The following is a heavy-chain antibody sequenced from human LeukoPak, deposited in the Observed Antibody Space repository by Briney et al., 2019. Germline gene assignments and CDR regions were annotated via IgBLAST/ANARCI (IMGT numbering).Heavy chain of an antibody. CDR2: IKEDGDEG. V-gene: IGHV3-7*01. CDR1: GFTFSSYW. Sequence: GGSLRLSCAASGFTFSSYWMTWVRQAPGKGLEWVANIKEDGDEGFYVDSVKGRFTVSRDNAKNSLYLQLTSLRAEDTAVYYCARLSTLDYWGQGTLVTVSS. CDR3: ARLSTLDY. D-gene: IGHD5/OR15-5a*01. J-gene: IGHJ4*02.